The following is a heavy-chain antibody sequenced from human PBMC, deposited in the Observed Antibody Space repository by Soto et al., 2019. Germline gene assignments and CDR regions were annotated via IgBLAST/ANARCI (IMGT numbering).Heavy chain of an antibody. V-gene: IGHV1-69*01. CDR1: GGTFSSYA. CDR2: IIPIFGTA. CDR3: AREIVVVPAAPHYYYGMDV. D-gene: IGHD2-2*01. J-gene: IGHJ6*02. Sequence: QVQLVQSGAEVKKPGSSVKVSCKASGGTFSSYAISWVRQAPGQGLEWMGGIIPIFGTANYAQKFQGRVTITADESTSTAYMELSSLRSEDMAVYYCAREIVVVPAAPHYYYGMDVWGQGTTVTVSS.